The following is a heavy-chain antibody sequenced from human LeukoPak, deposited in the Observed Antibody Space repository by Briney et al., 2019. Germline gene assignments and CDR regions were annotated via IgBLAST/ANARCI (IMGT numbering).Heavy chain of an antibody. CDR3: ARLYRRGYCSSTSCSTAYYYYYYMDV. Sequence: PSETLSLTCIISGGSINDYYWGWLRQPPGKGLEWIGYAHSNGDTDYNPSLRSRLTISLDTSKKDFSLKVSSVTAADTAVYYCARLYRRGYCSSTSCSTAYYYYYYMDVWGKGTTVTISS. V-gene: IGHV4-59*01. CDR2: AHSNGDT. J-gene: IGHJ6*03. CDR1: GGSINDYY. D-gene: IGHD2-2*02.